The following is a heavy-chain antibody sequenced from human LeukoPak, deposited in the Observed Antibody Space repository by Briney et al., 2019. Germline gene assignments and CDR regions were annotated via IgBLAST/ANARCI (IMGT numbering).Heavy chain of an antibody. D-gene: IGHD3-9*01. Sequence: GGSLRLSCAASGFTFSSYGMHWVRQAPGKGLEWVAVISYDGSNKYYADSVKGRFTISRDNSKNTLYLQMNSLRAEDTAVYYCAKGVRGILTGYYDAFDIWGQGTMVTVSS. J-gene: IGHJ3*02. CDR2: ISYDGSNK. CDR3: AKGVRGILTGYYDAFDI. CDR1: GFTFSSYG. V-gene: IGHV3-30*18.